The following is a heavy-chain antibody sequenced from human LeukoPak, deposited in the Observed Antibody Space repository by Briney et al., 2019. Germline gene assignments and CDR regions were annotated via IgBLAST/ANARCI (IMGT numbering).Heavy chain of an antibody. CDR1: GFTFSSYE. D-gene: IGHD1-7*01. J-gene: IGHJ4*02. CDR2: ISSSGSTI. V-gene: IGHV3-48*03. CDR3: ARSAKLELLDY. Sequence: GGSLRLSCAASGFTFSSYEMNWVRQAPGEGLEWVSYISSSGSTIYYADSVKGRFTISRDNAKNSLYLQMNSLRAEDTAVYYCARSAKLELLDYWGQGTLVTVSS.